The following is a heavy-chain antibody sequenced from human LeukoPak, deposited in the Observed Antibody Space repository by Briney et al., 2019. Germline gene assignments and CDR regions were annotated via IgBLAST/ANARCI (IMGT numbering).Heavy chain of an antibody. CDR2: IGTAGDT. CDR3: SRGGAPAGYAYDI. D-gene: IGHD6-13*01. Sequence: PGGSLRLSCAASGFIFSQYSINWVRQAPGKGLEWVSAIGTAGDTYYPASVKGRFTISRENAKDSLYLQMNSLRAEDTAVYYCSRGGAPAGYAYDIWGHGTVVTVSS. J-gene: IGHJ3*02. V-gene: IGHV3-13*01. CDR1: GFIFSQYS.